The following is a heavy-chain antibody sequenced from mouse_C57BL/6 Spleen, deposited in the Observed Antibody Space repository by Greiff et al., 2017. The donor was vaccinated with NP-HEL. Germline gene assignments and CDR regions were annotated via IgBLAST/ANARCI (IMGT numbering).Heavy chain of an antibody. CDR2: ISGGGGNT. D-gene: IGHD2-5*01. V-gene: IGHV5-9*01. J-gene: IGHJ2*01. CDR1: GFTFSSYT. Sequence: EVKLVESGGGLVKPGGSLKLSCAASGFTFSSYTMSWVRQTPEKRLEWVATISGGGGNTYYPDSVKGRFTISRDNAKNSLYLQMRSLGSEDTALYYCARNYYSNLYFDYWGQGTTLTVSS. CDR3: ARNYYSNLYFDY.